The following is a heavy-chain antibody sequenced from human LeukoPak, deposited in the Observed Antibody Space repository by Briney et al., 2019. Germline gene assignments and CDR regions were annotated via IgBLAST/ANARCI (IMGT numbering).Heavy chain of an antibody. Sequence: GRSLRLSCAASGFTFSSYAMHWVRQAPGKGLEWVAVISYDGSNKYYADSVKGRFTISRDNAKNSLDLQINSLGAEDTAVYYCARGLDCRSTSCYLDNWGQGTLVTVSS. J-gene: IGHJ4*02. V-gene: IGHV3-30*04. D-gene: IGHD2-2*01. CDR1: GFTFSSYA. CDR2: ISYDGSNK. CDR3: ARGLDCRSTSCYLDN.